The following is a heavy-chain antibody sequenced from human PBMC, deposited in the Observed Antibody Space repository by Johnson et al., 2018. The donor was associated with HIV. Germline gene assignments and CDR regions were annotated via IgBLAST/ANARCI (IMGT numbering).Heavy chain of an antibody. CDR3: AKGFHRGGAFDI. CDR1: GFTFSDHY. D-gene: IGHD1-14*01. CDR2: IVYDGSKK. J-gene: IGHJ3*02. V-gene: IGHV3-30*02. Sequence: QVQLVESGGGVVQPGRSLRLSCAASGFTFSDHYMDWIRQAPGKGLEWVAFIVYDGSKKYYADSVKGRFTISRDNSKNTLYLEMNSLRAEDTAVYYCAKGFHRGGAFDIWGQGTMVTVSS.